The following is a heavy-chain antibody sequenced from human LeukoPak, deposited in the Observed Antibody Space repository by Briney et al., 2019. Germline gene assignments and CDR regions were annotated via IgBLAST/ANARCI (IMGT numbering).Heavy chain of an antibody. CDR3: ARSSNYYGSGSYFDY. CDR1: GDSVSSGGFY. Sequence: PSETLSLTCSVSGDSVSSGGFYWSWIRQPPGKGLEWIGHVHYSGSTNYNPSLKSRVTISVDTSKKQFSLKLSSVTAADTAVYYCARSSNYYGSGSYFDYWGQATLLTVSS. J-gene: IGHJ4*02. D-gene: IGHD3-10*01. CDR2: VHYSGST. V-gene: IGHV4-61*08.